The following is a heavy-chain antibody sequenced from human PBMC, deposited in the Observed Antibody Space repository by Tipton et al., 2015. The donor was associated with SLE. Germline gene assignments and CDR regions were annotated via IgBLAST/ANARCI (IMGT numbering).Heavy chain of an antibody. V-gene: IGHV1-18*01. Sequence: QSGAEIKKPGASVKVSCKASGYTFTSYAISWVRQAPGQGLEWMGWINPYTGNTDYAQKVQGRVTMTTDISRSTAYLDLRSLRPDDTAVYYCAERYDTFEIWGQGTMVSVSS. J-gene: IGHJ3*02. CDR2: INPYTGNT. D-gene: IGHD1-1*01. CDR1: GYTFTSYA. CDR3: AERYDTFEI.